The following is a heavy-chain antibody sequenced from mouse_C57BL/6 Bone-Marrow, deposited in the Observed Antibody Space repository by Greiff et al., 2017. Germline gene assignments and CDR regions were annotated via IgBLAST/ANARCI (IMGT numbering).Heavy chain of an antibody. V-gene: IGHV3-6*01. J-gene: IGHJ4*01. Sequence: DVQLQESGPGLVKPSQSLSLTCSVTGYSITSGYYWNWIRQFPGNKLEWMGYISYDGSNNYNPSLKNRISITRDTSKNQFFLKLNSVTTEDTATYYCARGGSYGYYAMDYWGQGTSVTVSS. D-gene: IGHD1-1*02. CDR3: ARGGSYGYYAMDY. CDR1: GYSITSGYY. CDR2: ISYDGSN.